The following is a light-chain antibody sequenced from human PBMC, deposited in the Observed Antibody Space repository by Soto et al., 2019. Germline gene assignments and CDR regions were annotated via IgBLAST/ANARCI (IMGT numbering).Light chain of an antibody. Sequence: QSVLTQPASVSGSPGQSITISCTGSSSDIGGYKYVSWYQHHPGKAPQLIIFDVINRPSGVPNRFSGSKSGNTASLTIFGLQAEDEADYYCFSYTSSTMYVFGTGTKLTVL. V-gene: IGLV2-14*03. CDR3: FSYTSSTMYV. J-gene: IGLJ1*01. CDR2: DVI. CDR1: SSDIGGYKY.